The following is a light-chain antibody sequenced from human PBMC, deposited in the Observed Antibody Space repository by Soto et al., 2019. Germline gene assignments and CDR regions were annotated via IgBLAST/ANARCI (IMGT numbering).Light chain of an antibody. Sequence: QSALTQPASVSGSPGQTITIPCTGTSSNIGHYADVSWYQQHPGKAPTLLIFDVRHRPSVVSDRFSGYKSGNTSSLTSSGLYAEDEADYYCASYSSPSTPFVLGTGTKLTVL. CDR2: DVR. J-gene: IGLJ1*01. CDR3: ASYSSPSTPFV. V-gene: IGLV2-14*01. CDR1: SSNIGHYAD.